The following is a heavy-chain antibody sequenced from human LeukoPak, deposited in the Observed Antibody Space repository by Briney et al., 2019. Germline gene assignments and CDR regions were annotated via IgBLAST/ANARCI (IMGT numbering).Heavy chain of an antibody. J-gene: IGHJ5*02. D-gene: IGHD2-15*01. V-gene: IGHV3-7*01. Sequence: PGGSLRLPCAASGFTFRSYWMSWVRQAPGKGLEWVANMKLDGSEEYYVDSVKGRFTISSDNAKNSLYLQMNSQRVDDTAVYYCARWARYCSSGSCYSWFDPWGQGTLVTVSS. CDR1: GFTFRSYW. CDR3: ARWARYCSSGSCYSWFDP. CDR2: MKLDGSEE.